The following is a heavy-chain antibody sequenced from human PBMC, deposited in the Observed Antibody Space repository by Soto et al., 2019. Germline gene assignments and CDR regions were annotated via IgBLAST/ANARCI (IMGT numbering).Heavy chain of an antibody. Sequence: EVQLVESGGGLVKPGGSLRLSCAASGFTFSSYSMNWVRQAPGKGLEWVSSISSGSSYIYYADSVKGRFTISRDNAKNALYLQMNSLRAEDTAVYYCARDHCSPTSCYYFDYWGQGTLVTVSS. CDR3: ARDHCSPTSCYYFDY. V-gene: IGHV3-21*01. D-gene: IGHD2-2*01. CDR1: GFTFSSYS. CDR2: ISSGSSYI. J-gene: IGHJ4*02.